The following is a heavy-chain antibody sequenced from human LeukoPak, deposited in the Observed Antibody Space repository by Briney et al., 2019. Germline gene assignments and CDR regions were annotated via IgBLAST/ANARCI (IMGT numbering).Heavy chain of an antibody. V-gene: IGHV5-51*01. D-gene: IGHD6-13*01. CDR2: IYPGDSDT. Sequence: GESLKISCKGSGYSFTSYWIGWVRQMPGKGLEWMGIIYPGDSDTRYSPSFQGQVTISADKSISTAYLQWSGLKASDTAMYYCARTAGGSSWASGWFDPWGQGTLVTVSS. CDR1: GYSFTSYW. J-gene: IGHJ5*02. CDR3: ARTAGGSSWASGWFDP.